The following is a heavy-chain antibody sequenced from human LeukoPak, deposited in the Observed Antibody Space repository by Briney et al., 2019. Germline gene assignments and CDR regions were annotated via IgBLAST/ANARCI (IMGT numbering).Heavy chain of an antibody. Sequence: GGSLRLSCAASGFTFSSYSMNWVRQAPGKGLEWVSYISSSSSTIYYADSVKGRFTISRDNSKNTLYLQMNSLRVEDTAAYYCAKGPPADDAVDQGNFDYWGQGTLVTVSS. J-gene: IGHJ4*02. CDR1: GFTFSSYS. CDR3: AKGPPADDAVDQGNFDY. CDR2: ISSSSSTI. V-gene: IGHV3-48*01. D-gene: IGHD6-19*01.